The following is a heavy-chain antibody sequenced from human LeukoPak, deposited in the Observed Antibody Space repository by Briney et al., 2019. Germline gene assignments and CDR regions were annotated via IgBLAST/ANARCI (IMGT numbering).Heavy chain of an antibody. D-gene: IGHD2-15*01. CDR2: VYYSGRT. Sequence: SETLSLTCTVSGGSITSGVYYWSWIRQHPGKCLEWIGHVYYSGRTYYNPSLKSRVFISVDASKNQFSLTLSSVTAADTAVYYCARALLPTTYHYGLDVWGQGTTVTVSS. V-gene: IGHV4-31*03. CDR3: ARALLPTTYHYGLDV. CDR1: GGSITSGVYY. J-gene: IGHJ6*02.